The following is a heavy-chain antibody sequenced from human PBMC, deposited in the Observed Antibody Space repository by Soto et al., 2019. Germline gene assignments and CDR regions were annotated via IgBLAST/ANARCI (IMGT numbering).Heavy chain of an antibody. D-gene: IGHD1-26*01. J-gene: IGHJ4*02. V-gene: IGHV4-31*03. CDR2: IYYSGST. CDR3: ARVDTSMGATCVSY. Sequence: SETLSLSCTVSGGSISSGGYYWSWIRQHPGKGLEWIGYIYYSGSTYYNPSLKSRVTISVDTSKNQFSLKLSSVTAADTAVYYCARVDTSMGATCVSYWGQGTLVTVSS. CDR1: GGSISSGGYY.